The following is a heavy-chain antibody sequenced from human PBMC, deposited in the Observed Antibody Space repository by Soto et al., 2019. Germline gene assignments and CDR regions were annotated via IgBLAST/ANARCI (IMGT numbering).Heavy chain of an antibody. D-gene: IGHD2-21*02. CDR1: GFTFSSYA. CDR3: ARGDCGGDCHWDYYYYGMDV. Sequence: GGSLRLSCAASGFTFSSYAMHWVRQAPGKGLEWVAVISYDGSNKYYADSVKGRFTISRDNSKNTLYLQMNSLRAEDTAVYYCARGDCGGDCHWDYYYYGMDVWGQGTTVTVSS. J-gene: IGHJ6*02. CDR2: ISYDGSNK. V-gene: IGHV3-30-3*01.